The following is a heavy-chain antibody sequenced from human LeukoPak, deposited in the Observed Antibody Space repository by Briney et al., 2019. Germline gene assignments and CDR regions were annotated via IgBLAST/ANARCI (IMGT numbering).Heavy chain of an antibody. Sequence: ASVKVSCKASGYTFTSYAMNWVRQAPGQGLEWMGWINPNSGGTNYAQKFQGRVTMTRDTSISTAYMELSRLRSDDTAVYYCARSGYSSSYFDYWGQGTLVTVSS. CDR3: ARSGYSSSYFDY. V-gene: IGHV1-2*02. J-gene: IGHJ4*02. CDR1: GYTFTSYA. CDR2: INPNSGGT. D-gene: IGHD6-6*01.